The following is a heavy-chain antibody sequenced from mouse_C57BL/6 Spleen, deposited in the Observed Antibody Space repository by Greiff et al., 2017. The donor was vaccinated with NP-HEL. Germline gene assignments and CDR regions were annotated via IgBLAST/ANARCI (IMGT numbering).Heavy chain of an antibody. CDR1: GYTFTDYN. J-gene: IGHJ2*01. D-gene: IGHD2-2*01. CDR3: ARGWLPFDY. CDR2: INPNNGGT. Sequence: EVQLQESGPELVKPGASVKMSCKASGYTFTDYNMHWVKQSHGKSLEWIGYINPNNGGTSYNQKFKGKATLTVNKSSSTAYMELRSLTSEDFAVYYCARGWLPFDYWGQGTTLTVSS. V-gene: IGHV1-22*01.